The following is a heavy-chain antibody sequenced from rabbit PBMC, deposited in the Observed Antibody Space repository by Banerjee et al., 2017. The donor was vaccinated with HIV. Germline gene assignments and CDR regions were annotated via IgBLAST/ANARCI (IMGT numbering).Heavy chain of an antibody. V-gene: IGHV1S45*01. D-gene: IGHD7-1*01. J-gene: IGHJ4*01. CDR3: ARGAGYAGYGDVHFDL. Sequence: EESGGGLVKPEGSLTLTCTASGFSFSSSYWICWVRQAPGKGLEWIACIYGGSSGDTYYASCSKGRFTVSKTSSTTVTLQMTSLTAADTATYFCARGAGYAGYGDVHFDLWGQGTLVTVS. CDR2: IYGGSSGDT. CDR1: GFSFSSSYW.